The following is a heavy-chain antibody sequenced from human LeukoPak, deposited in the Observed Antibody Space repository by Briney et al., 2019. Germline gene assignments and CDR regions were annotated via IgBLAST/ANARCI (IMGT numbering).Heavy chain of an antibody. CDR2: ISYDGSNK. CDR3: ARWTVAAPFDY. Sequence: GGSLRLSCAASGFTFSSYGMHWVRQAPGKGLEWVAVISYDGSNKYYADSVKGRFTISRDNSKNTLYLQMNSLRAEDTAVYYCARWTVAAPFDYWGQGTLVTGSS. D-gene: IGHD6-19*01. CDR1: GFTFSSYG. V-gene: IGHV3-30*03. J-gene: IGHJ4*02.